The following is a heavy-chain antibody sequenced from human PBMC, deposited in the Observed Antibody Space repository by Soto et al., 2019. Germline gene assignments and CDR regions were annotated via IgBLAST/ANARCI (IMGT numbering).Heavy chain of an antibody. CDR1: GNTFASHG. Sequence: GASVKVSCKASGNTFASHGFSWVRQAPGQGLEWMGWISGFNGQTNYALKFQGRVTLTTDTSTSTAYMELSSLRSEDTAVYYCARSELGFDYWGQGTLVTVSS. D-gene: IGHD3-16*01. CDR3: ARSELGFDY. V-gene: IGHV1-18*01. CDR2: ISGFNGQT. J-gene: IGHJ4*02.